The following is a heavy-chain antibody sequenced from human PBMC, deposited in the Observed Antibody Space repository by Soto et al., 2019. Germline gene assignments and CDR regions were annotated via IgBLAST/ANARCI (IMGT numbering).Heavy chain of an antibody. D-gene: IGHD2-21*02. CDR1: GFSLTGNSY. CDR2: MYHGGTT. Sequence: SETLSLTCTVSGFSLTGNSYWGWVRQPPGKGPEWIASMYHGGTTFYNPSLKSRVSVSMDTSKNQFSLRLRSVTATDTAVYFCARVHVMVVAGSTFDYWRHGSMVTVSS. J-gene: IGHJ4*01. CDR3: ARVHVMVVAGSTFDY. V-gene: IGHV4-38-2*02.